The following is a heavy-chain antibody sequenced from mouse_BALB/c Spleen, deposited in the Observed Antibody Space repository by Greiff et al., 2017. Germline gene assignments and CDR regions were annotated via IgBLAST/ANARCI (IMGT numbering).Heavy chain of an antibody. CDR1: GYTFSSYW. J-gene: IGHJ3*01. CDR3: ARSDYYRYPFAY. Sequence: VQLQQSGAELMKPGASVKISCKATGYTFSSYWIEWVKQRPGHGLEWIGEILPGSGSTNYNEKFKGKATFTADTSSNTAYMQLSSLTSEDSAVYYCARSDYYRYPFAYWGQGTLVTVSA. CDR2: ILPGSGST. V-gene: IGHV1-9*01. D-gene: IGHD2-14*01.